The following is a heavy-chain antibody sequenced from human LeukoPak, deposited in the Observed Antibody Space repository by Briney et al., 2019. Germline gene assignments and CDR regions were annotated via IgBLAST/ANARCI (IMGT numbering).Heavy chain of an antibody. CDR1: GGSISSYY. CDR2: IYYSGST. D-gene: IGHD3-9*01. V-gene: IGHV4-59*08. CDR3: ARSHDILTGYPYYFDY. J-gene: IGHJ4*02. Sequence: SETLSLTCTVSGGSISSYYWSWIRQPPGKGLEWIGYIYYSGSTNYNPSLKSRVTISVDTSKNQFSLKLSSVTAADTAVYYCARSHDILTGYPYYFDYWGQGTLVTVSS.